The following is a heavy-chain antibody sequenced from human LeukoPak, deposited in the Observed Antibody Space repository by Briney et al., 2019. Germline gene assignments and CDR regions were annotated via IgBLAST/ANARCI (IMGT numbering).Heavy chain of an antibody. Sequence: GGSLRLSCAASGFTLSTYSMRWVRQAPGKGLEWVSALSGGGDITYYADSVKGRFTISRDNPKNTLYLQMSSLRADDTAIYYCARGRSNDWGQGTLVTVSS. V-gene: IGHV3-23*01. CDR2: LSGGGDIT. CDR1: GFTLSTYS. D-gene: IGHD4-17*01. J-gene: IGHJ4*02. CDR3: ARGRSND.